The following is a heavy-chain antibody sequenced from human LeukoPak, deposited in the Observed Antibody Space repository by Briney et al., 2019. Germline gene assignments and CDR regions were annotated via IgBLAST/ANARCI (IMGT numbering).Heavy chain of an antibody. D-gene: IGHD1-14*01. J-gene: IGHJ3*02. CDR2: IYHSGST. V-gene: IGHV4-30-2*01. CDR1: GGSISSGGYY. CDR3: ARESNHRGDAFDI. Sequence: PSQTLSLTCTVSGGSISSGGYYWSWIRQPPGKGLEWIGYIYHSGSTYYNPSLKSRVTISVDTSKNQFSLKLSSVTAADTAVYYCARESNHRGDAFDIWGQGTMVTVSS.